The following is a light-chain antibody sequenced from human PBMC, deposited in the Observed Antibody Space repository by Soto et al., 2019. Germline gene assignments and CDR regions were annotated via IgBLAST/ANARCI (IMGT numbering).Light chain of an antibody. Sequence: DIVMTQSPLSLPVTPGEPASISCRSSQSLLHSNGYNYLDWYLQKPGQSPQLLTYLGSNRASGVPDRFSGSGSGTDFTLKISRVEAEDVGVYYCMQALQTPWTFGQGTKVEI. J-gene: IGKJ1*01. CDR3: MQALQTPWT. CDR2: LGS. CDR1: QSLLHSNGYNY. V-gene: IGKV2-28*01.